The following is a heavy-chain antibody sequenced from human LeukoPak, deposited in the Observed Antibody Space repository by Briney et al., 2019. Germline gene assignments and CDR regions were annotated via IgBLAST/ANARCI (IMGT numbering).Heavy chain of an antibody. CDR2: IKQDGSEK. CDR3: ARASSITIFGVVIGNWFDP. D-gene: IGHD3-3*01. V-gene: IGHV3-7*01. CDR1: GFTFSSYS. Sequence: PGGSLRLSCAASGFTFSSYSMNWVRQAPGKGLEWVANIKQDGSEKYYVDSVKGRFTISRDNAKNSLYLQMNSLRAEDTAVYYCARASSITIFGVVIGNWFDPWGQGIRVTVSS. J-gene: IGHJ5*02.